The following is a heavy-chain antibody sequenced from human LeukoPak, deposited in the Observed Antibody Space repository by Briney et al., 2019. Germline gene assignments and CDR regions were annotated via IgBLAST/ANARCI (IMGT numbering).Heavy chain of an antibody. J-gene: IGHJ6*03. CDR3: AKARAAKHYYYYYMDV. CDR2: ISYDGSNK. V-gene: IGHV3-30*18. Sequence: PGGSLRLSCAASGFTFSSYGMHWVRQAPGKGLEWVAVISYDGSNKYYADSVKGRFTISRDNSKSTLYLQMNSLRAEDTAVYYCAKARAAKHYYYYYMDVRGKGTTVTVSS. CDR1: GFTFSSYG. D-gene: IGHD2-15*01.